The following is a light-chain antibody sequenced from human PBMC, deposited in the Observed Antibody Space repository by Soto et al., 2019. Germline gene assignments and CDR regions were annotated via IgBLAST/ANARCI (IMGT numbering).Light chain of an antibody. CDR3: SSYTSSSISCV. V-gene: IGLV2-14*01. CDR2: DVS. Sequence: SVLTQPASVSGSPGQSITISCTGTSSDVGGYNYVSWYQQHPGKAPKLMIYDVSNRPLGVSNRFSGSKSGNTASLTISGLQAEDEADYYCSSYTSSSISCVFGTGTKVTVL. CDR1: SSDVGGYNY. J-gene: IGLJ1*01.